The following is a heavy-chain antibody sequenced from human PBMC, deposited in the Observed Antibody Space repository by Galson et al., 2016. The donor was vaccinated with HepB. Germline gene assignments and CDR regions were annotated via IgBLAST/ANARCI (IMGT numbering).Heavy chain of an antibody. Sequence: TLSLTCTVSDVSVTSADYFWSWIRQLPGQGLEWIGHIDDSGSADYNPSLTSRIFMSVDTSENKLSLEVRSVTAAYTAVYYCARNSSSGVFDSWGQGTLVTVSS. J-gene: IGHJ4*02. CDR2: IDDSGSA. CDR3: ARNSSSGVFDS. V-gene: IGHV4-31*03. D-gene: IGHD6-6*01. CDR1: DVSVTSADYF.